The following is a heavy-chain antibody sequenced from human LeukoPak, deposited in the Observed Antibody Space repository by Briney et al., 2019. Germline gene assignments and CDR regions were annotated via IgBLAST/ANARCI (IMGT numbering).Heavy chain of an antibody. CDR1: GFTFSSYW. V-gene: IGHV3-7*01. J-gene: IGHJ1*01. CDR3: ARLPDDYGDYKYFQH. D-gene: IGHD4-17*01. Sequence: GGSLRLSCAASGFTFSSYWMSWVRQAPGKGLEWVANIKQDGSEKYYVDSVKGRFTLSRDNVKNSLYLQMNSLRAEDTAVYYCARLPDDYGDYKYFQHWGQGTLVTVSS. CDR2: IKQDGSEK.